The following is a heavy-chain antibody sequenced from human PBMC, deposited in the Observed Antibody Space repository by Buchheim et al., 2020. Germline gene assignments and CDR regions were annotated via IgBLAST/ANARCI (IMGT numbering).Heavy chain of an antibody. Sequence: QVRLVQSGAEVKKPGSSVKVSCKASGGTFTNYGISWVRQAPGQGLEWMGGINPIFGTSDYAQKFQDRVTITADESTSTAYMEMSSMRSAYTAVYYCARECSGVGCHLVFYGIGVWGQGTT. CDR3: ARECSGVGCHLVFYGIGV. D-gene: IGHD2-15*01. J-gene: IGHJ6*02. CDR1: GGTFTNYG. V-gene: IGHV1-69*12. CDR2: INPIFGTS.